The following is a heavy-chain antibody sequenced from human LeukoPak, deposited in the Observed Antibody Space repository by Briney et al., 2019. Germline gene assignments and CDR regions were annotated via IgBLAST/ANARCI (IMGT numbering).Heavy chain of an antibody. D-gene: IGHD3-10*01. Sequence: SETLSLTCTVSGGSITDYYWSWLRQPPGKGLEWIGYISYSGNTKYSPSLSNRVTISLATSRKQFSLKLSSVTAADTAVYYCARDSHSLRWFLWGRGTLVTVSS. J-gene: IGHJ2*01. CDR1: GGSITDYY. V-gene: IGHV4-59*01. CDR3: ARDSHSLRWFL. CDR2: ISYSGNT.